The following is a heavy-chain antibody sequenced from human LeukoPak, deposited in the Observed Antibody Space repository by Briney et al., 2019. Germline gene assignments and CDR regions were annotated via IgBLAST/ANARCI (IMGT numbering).Heavy chain of an antibody. D-gene: IGHD3-16*01. CDR3: AREVRRGTYDY. CDR2: MNPNSGGS. Sequence: GASVKVSCKASGYTFTSYGISWVRRAPGQGLEWMGWMNPNSGGSGPAQKFQGRVTMTWNTPISTAYMELSSLTSDDTAVYYCAREVRRGTYDYWGQGTLVTVTP. CDR1: GYTFTSYG. J-gene: IGHJ4*02. V-gene: IGHV1-8*02.